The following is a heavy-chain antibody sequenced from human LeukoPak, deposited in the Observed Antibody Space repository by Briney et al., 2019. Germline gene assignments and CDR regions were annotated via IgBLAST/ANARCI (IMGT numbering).Heavy chain of an antibody. CDR3: ARDAREQWFGELGYYYYGMDV. D-gene: IGHD3-10*01. V-gene: IGHV4-59*12. CDR1: GGSIRSYY. Sequence: SETLSLTCTVSGGSIRSYYWSWIRQPPGKGLEWIGYIYHSGSTYYNPSLKSRVTISVDRSKNQFSLKLSSVTAADTAVYYCARDAREQWFGELGYYYYGMDVWGQGTTVTVSS. CDR2: IYHSGST. J-gene: IGHJ6*02.